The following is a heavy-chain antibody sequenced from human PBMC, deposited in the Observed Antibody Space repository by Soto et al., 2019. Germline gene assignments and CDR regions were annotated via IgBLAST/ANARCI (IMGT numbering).Heavy chain of an antibody. CDR2: INAGNGNT. J-gene: IGHJ6*02. V-gene: IGHV1-3*01. D-gene: IGHD2-2*01. CDR1: GYTFTSYA. CDR3: ARDYCSRTTCPNYGMDV. Sequence: ASVKVSCKSSGYTFTSYAVHWVRQAPGQRLEWMAWINAGNGNTKYSQKFQGRVTITRDTSASTAYLELSSLRSEDTAVYFCARDYCSRTTCPNYGMDVLGQGTTVTVSS.